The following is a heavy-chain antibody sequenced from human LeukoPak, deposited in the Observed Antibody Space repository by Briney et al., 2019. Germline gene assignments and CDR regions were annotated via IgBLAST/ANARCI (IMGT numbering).Heavy chain of an antibody. CDR3: AKGWDTKSTSRSPFDY. D-gene: IGHD1-26*01. V-gene: IGHV3-30*18. Sequence: GGSLRLSCAASGFTFSTYGMHWVRQAPGKELEWVAVISHDGSNKYYADSVKGRFTISRDNSKNTLSLQMNSLRAEDTAVYYCAKGWDTKSTSRSPFDYWGQGTLVTVSS. CDR2: ISHDGSNK. CDR1: GFTFSTYG. J-gene: IGHJ4*02.